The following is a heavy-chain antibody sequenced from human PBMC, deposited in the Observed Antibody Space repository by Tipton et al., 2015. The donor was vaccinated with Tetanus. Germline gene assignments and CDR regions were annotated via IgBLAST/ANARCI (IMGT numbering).Heavy chain of an antibody. CDR2: INPSGGST. CDR1: GYTFTSYY. V-gene: IGHV1-46*01. D-gene: IGHD6-19*01. Sequence: QSGAEVKKPGASAKVSCKASGYTFTSYYMHWVRQAPGQGLEWMGIINPSGGSTSYAQKFQGRVTMTRDTSTSTVYMELSSLRSEDTAVYYCARVFIAVAGHNWFDPWGQGTLVTVSS. CDR3: ARVFIAVAGHNWFDP. J-gene: IGHJ5*02.